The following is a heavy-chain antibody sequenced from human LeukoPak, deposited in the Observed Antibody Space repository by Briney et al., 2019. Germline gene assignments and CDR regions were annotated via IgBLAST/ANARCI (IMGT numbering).Heavy chain of an antibody. J-gene: IGHJ4*02. CDR2: IKYDGSEK. CDR3: ARARYCSTTSCSYFEN. D-gene: IGHD2-2*01. CDR1: GFTFSSYW. Sequence: PGGSLRLSCAVSGFTFSSYWMSWVRQVPGKGLEWVANIKYDGSEKYYVESVKGRFTISRDNAKNSLYLQMNSLRAEDTAVYYCARARYCSTTSCSYFENWGQGTLVTVSS. V-gene: IGHV3-7*04.